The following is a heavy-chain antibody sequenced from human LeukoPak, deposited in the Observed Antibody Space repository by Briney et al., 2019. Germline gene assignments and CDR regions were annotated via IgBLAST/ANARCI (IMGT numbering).Heavy chain of an antibody. CDR1: GGTFSSYA. CDR2: IIPILGIA. D-gene: IGHD5-12*01. CDR3: ARAEGYSGYPSV. J-gene: IGHJ6*02. V-gene: IGHV1-69*04. Sequence: SVKVSCKASGGTFSSYAISWVRQAPGQGLEWMGRIIPILGIANYAQKFQGRVTITADKSTSTAYMELSSLRSEDTAVYYCARAEGYSGYPSVWGQGTTVTVSS.